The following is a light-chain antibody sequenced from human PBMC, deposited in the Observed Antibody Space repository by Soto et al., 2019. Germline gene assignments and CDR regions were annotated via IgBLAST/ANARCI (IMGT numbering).Light chain of an antibody. CDR3: CSYAGSSTLV. CDR2: EVS. J-gene: IGLJ2*01. Sequence: QSALTQPASVSGSPGQSITISCTGTSSDVGSYNLVSWYQQHTGKAPELMIYEVSKRPSGVSNRFSGSKSGNTASLTISGLQAEYEADYYCCSYAGSSTLVFGGGTKLTVL. CDR1: SSDVGSYNL. V-gene: IGLV2-23*02.